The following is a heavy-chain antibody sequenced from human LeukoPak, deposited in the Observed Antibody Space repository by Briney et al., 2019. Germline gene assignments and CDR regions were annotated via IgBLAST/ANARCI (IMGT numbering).Heavy chain of an antibody. CDR1: GFTFSSYW. D-gene: IGHD6-19*01. CDR2: IKQDGSAK. V-gene: IGHV3-7*02. Sequence: TGGSLRLSCVASGFTFSSYWMSGVRQAPGKGLQWVANIKQDGSAKYYVDSVKGRFTISRDNAKNSLYLQMNSLRAEDTAVYYCASGWYSDYWGQGTLVTVSS. J-gene: IGHJ4*02. CDR3: ASGWYSDY.